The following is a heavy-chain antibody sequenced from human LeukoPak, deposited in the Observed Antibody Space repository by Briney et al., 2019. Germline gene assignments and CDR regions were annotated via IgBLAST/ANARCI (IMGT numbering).Heavy chain of an antibody. J-gene: IGHJ3*02. CDR3: ARERGTDYGDADAFDI. V-gene: IGHV4-4*07. Sequence: PAETLSLTCTASGGSISSYYWSWIRQPAGKGLEWIGRIYTSGSTNYNPSLKTRVTMSVDTSKNQFSLKLSSVTAPDTAVYYCARERGTDYGDADAFDIWGQGTMVTVSS. D-gene: IGHD4-17*01. CDR1: GGSISSYY. CDR2: IYTSGST.